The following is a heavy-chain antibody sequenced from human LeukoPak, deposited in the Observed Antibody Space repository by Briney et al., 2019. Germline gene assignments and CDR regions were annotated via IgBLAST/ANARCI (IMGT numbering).Heavy chain of an antibody. D-gene: IGHD3-22*01. CDR2: IYYSGST. CDR3: ARGPYYYDSSGD. V-gene: IGHV4-59*01. J-gene: IGHJ4*02. CDR1: GGSISSYY. Sequence: SETLSLTCTVSGGSISSYYWSWIRQPPGKRLEWIGYIYYSGSTNYNPSLKSRVTISVDTSKNQFSLKLSSVTAADTAAYYCARGPYYYDSSGDWGQGTLVTVSS.